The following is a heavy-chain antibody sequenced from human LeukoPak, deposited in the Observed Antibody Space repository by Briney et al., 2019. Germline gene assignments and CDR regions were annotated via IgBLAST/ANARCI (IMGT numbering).Heavy chain of an antibody. D-gene: IGHD3-10*01. V-gene: IGHV4-30-2*01. CDR1: GGSISSGGYS. CDR3: ARGGGSGRGYFDY. J-gene: IGHJ4*02. Sequence: SETLSLTCAVSGGSISSGGYSWSWIRQPPGTGLEWIGYIYHSGSTYYNPSLKSRVTISVDRSKNQFSLKLSSVTAADTAVYYCARGGGSGRGYFDYWGQGTLVTVSS. CDR2: IYHSGST.